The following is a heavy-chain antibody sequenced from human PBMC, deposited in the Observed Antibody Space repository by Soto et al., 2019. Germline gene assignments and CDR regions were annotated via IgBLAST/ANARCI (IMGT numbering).Heavy chain of an antibody. CDR2: INAGNGNT. CDR3: ARDYADIAVAGIPLLAH. D-gene: IGHD6-19*01. CDR1: GFTFSKYA. V-gene: IGHV1-3*01. Sequence: VQLVQSGAEVKKPGASVNVSCKASGFTFSKYAMHWVRQAPGQRLEWMGWINAGNGNTRYLEKLQGRVTIIRDTSASTVYMELSSLRSEDTAVYYCARDYADIAVAGIPLLAHWGQGTLVTVSS. J-gene: IGHJ4*01.